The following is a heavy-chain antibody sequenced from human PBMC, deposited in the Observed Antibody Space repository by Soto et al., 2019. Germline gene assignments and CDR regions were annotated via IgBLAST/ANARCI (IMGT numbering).Heavy chain of an antibody. CDR1: GGTFSRYT. D-gene: IGHD2-8*02. V-gene: IGHV1-69*02. CDR2: IIPILDIP. CDR3: ASHFTGVLVLGTSPPGGDNYGWDV. J-gene: IGHJ6*02. Sequence: QVQLVQSGAEVKKPGSSVKVSCKASGGTFSRYTFTWVRQAPGQGLEWMGRIIPILDIPNYAQNFQGRVTITRDKSPSTAYMELSSLRAADTAVYYCASHFTGVLVLGTSPPGGDNYGWDVWGQGTTVTVSS.